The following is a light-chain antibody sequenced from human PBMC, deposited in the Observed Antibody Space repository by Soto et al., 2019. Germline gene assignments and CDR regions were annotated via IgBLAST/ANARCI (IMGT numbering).Light chain of an antibody. Sequence: QSVLAQPASVSGSPGQSITIFCTGTSSDVGSYNYVSWYQQHPGRAPKLMIYDVTNRPSGVSNRFSGSKSGSTASLTISGLQAEDEADSFCTSYTTTSTYVFGTGTKVTVL. CDR2: DVT. V-gene: IGLV2-14*03. CDR1: SSDVGSYNY. CDR3: TSYTTTSTYV. J-gene: IGLJ1*01.